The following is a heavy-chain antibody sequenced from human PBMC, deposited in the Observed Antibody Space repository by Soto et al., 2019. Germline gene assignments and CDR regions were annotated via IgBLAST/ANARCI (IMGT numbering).Heavy chain of an antibody. V-gene: IGHV3-33*01. Sequence: GGSLRLSCAASGFTFSSYGMHWVRQAPGKGLEWVAVIWYDGSNKYYADSVKGRFTISRDNSKNTLYLQMNSLRAEDTAVYYCARDSCTNGVCFIDYWGQGTLVTVSS. D-gene: IGHD2-8*01. CDR3: ARDSCTNGVCFIDY. J-gene: IGHJ4*02. CDR2: IWYDGSNK. CDR1: GFTFSSYG.